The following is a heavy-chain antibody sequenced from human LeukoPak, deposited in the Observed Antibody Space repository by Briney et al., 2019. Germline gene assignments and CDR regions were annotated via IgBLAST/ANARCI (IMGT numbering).Heavy chain of an antibody. CDR3: ARVMFCSGGSCPGDY. CDR1: GGSISSGDYY. J-gene: IGHJ4*02. D-gene: IGHD2-15*01. Sequence: SETLCLTCTVSGGSISSGDYYWSWIRQPPGKGLEWIGYIYYSGSTYYNPSLKSRVTISVDTSKNQFSLKLSSVTAADTAVYYCARVMFCSGGSCPGDYWGQGTLVTVSS. CDR2: IYYSGST. V-gene: IGHV4-30-4*01.